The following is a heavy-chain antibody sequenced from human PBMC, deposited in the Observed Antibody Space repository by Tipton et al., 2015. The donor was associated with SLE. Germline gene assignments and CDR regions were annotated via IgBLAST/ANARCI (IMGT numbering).Heavy chain of an antibody. CDR2: IYYSGST. V-gene: IGHV4-39*07. CDR3: ARKSSSRNYYYGMDV. J-gene: IGHJ6*02. D-gene: IGHD6-13*01. CDR1: GGSISSSSYY. Sequence: TLSLTCTVSGGSISSSSYYWGWIRQPPGKGLEWIGSIYYSGSTYYNPSLKSRVTISVDTSKNQFSLKLSSVTAADTAVYYCARKSSSRNYYYGMDVWGQGTTVTVSS.